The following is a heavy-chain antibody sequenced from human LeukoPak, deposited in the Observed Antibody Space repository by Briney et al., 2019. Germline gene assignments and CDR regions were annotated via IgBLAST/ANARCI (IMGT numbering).Heavy chain of an antibody. CDR2: IYYTGST. Sequence: KTSETLSLTCTVSDGSINSGGHDWSWVRQHPGKGLECIGYIYYTGSTYYNPSVESRVSISIDTSKNQFSLELRSVTAADTAVYYCARAVAALAGRYYFDNWGQGTLVTVSS. V-gene: IGHV4-31*03. D-gene: IGHD6-19*01. CDR1: DGSINSGGHD. CDR3: ARAVAALAGRYYFDN. J-gene: IGHJ4*02.